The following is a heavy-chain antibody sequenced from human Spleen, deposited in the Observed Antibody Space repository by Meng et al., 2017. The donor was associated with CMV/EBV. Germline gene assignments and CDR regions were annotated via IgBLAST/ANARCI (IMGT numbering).Heavy chain of an antibody. D-gene: IGHD5-18*01. CDR3: ARDRFVTAMVGGYYYGMDV. Sequence: GGSLRLSCAASGFTFSSYAMSWVRQAPGKGLEWVSVIYSGGSSTYYADSVKGRFTISRDNSKNTLYLQMNSLRAEDTAVYYCARDRFVTAMVGGYYYGMDVWGQGTTVTVSS. V-gene: IGHV3-23*03. CDR2: IYSGGSST. J-gene: IGHJ6*02. CDR1: GFTFSSYA.